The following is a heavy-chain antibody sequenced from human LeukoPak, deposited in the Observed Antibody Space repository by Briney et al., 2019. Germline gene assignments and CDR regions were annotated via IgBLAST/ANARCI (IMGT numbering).Heavy chain of an antibody. CDR2: INSDGSIT. J-gene: IGHJ4*02. CDR3: AKIDAY. Sequence: GGSLRLSCAASGFTFSRNWMHWVRQAPGKRLVWVSRINSDGSITNYADSVKGRFTISRDNAKNTLYLQMSSLRAEDTAVYYCAKIDAYWGQGTLVTVSS. CDR1: GFTFSRNW. V-gene: IGHV3-74*01.